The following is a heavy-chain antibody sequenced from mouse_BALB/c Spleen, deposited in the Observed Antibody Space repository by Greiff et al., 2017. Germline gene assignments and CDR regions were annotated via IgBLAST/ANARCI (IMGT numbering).Heavy chain of an antibody. Sequence: EVMLVESGGGLVKPGGSLKLSCAASGFTFSSYAMSWVRQTPEKRLEWVASISSGGSTYYPDSVKGRFTISRDNARNILYLQMSSLRSEDTAMYYCAREDDGAMDYWGQGTSVTVSS. CDR1: GFTFSSYA. V-gene: IGHV5-6-5*01. J-gene: IGHJ4*01. CDR2: ISSGGST. D-gene: IGHD1-2*01. CDR3: AREDDGAMDY.